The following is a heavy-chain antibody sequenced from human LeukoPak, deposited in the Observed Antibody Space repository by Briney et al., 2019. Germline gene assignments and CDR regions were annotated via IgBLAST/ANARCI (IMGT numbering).Heavy chain of an antibody. CDR3: ARERITMVRGVIKPRRGWFDT. Sequence: GGSLRLSCAASGFTYSTYAMHWVRQAPGRGLEGVAVISFDGSNQYYADSVKGRFTISRDKSKNTLYLQMNSLRAEDTAVYYCARERITMVRGVIKPRRGWFDTWGQGTLVTVSS. V-gene: IGHV3-30*04. D-gene: IGHD3-10*01. CDR1: GFTYSTYA. CDR2: ISFDGSNQ. J-gene: IGHJ5*02.